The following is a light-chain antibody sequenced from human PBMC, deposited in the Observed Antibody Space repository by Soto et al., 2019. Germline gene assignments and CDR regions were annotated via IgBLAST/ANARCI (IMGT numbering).Light chain of an antibody. J-gene: IGKJ2*01. CDR3: QQSYSTLYT. CDR1: QSISSY. V-gene: IGKV1-39*01. CDR2: AAS. Sequence: DIQMTQSPSSLSASVGDRVTITCRASQSISSYLNWYQQKPGKAPKLLIYAASSLQSGVPSRFSGSGSGTDITLTMNSLQPEDFATYYCQQSYSTLYTFGQGTKLEIK.